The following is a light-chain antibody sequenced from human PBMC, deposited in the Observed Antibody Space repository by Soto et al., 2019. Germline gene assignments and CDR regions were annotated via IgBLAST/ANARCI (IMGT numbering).Light chain of an antibody. CDR2: KAS. CDR1: QSISSW. J-gene: IGKJ1*01. CDR3: QQYNSYPWT. V-gene: IGKV1-5*03. Sequence: DIQMTQSPSTLSASLGDKVTITLRASQSISSWLAWYQQKPGKAPKLLIYKASTLESGVPSNFSGSGSGTEFTLSISSLQPEDFATYYCQQYNSYPWTFGQGTKVDIK.